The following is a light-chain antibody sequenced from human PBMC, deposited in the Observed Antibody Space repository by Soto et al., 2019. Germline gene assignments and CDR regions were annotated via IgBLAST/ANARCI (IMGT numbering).Light chain of an antibody. J-gene: IGKJ2*01. Sequence: EIVMTQSPATLSLSPGERAALSCRASQSINSELAWYQQKPGQPPRLLIYGASTRATGVPARFTGSESGSEFTLTISGLQSEDFAVYYCQQGHNWPLTVGQGKRLEI. CDR1: QSINSE. V-gene: IGKV3-15*01. CDR2: GAS. CDR3: QQGHNWPLT.